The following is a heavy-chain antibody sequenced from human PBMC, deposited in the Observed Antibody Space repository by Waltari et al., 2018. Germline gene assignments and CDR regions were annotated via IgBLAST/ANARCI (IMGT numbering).Heavy chain of an antibody. V-gene: IGHV3-23*01. CDR2: ISGSGGST. J-gene: IGHJ4*02. D-gene: IGHD3-22*01. CDR1: GFTFSSYA. Sequence: EVQLLESGGGLVQPGGSLRLSCAASGFTFSSYAMSWVRQAPGKGLEWVSAISGSGGSTYYADSVKGRFTISRDNSKNTLYLQMNSLRAEDTAVYYCAKRGEGYYDSSGYFDYWGQGTLVTVSS. CDR3: AKRGEGYYDSSGYFDY.